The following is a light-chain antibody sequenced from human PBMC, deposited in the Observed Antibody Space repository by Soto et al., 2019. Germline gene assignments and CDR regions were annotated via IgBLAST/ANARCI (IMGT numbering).Light chain of an antibody. CDR3: SSYRGSSALEV. J-gene: IGLJ1*01. CDR2: DVG. CDR1: SSDVGGYNF. Sequence: QSALTQPASVSGSPGQSITISCTGTSSDVGGYNFVSWYQQHPGKAPKLMIYDVGSRPSGISNRFSGSKSGNTASLTISGLQADDEADYYCSSYRGSSALEVFGTGTKLTVL. V-gene: IGLV2-14*03.